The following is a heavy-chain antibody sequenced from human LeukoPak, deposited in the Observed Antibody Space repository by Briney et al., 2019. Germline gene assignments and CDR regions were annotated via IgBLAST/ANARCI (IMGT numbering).Heavy chain of an antibody. CDR1: GFIFSDYY. CDR3: ARDEAYYYVSSGYDY. D-gene: IGHD3-22*01. Sequence: PGGSLRLSCAASGFIFSDYYMSWIRQAPGKGLEWVSYISSSGSTIYYADSVKGRFTISRDNAKNSLYLQMNSLRAEDTAVYYCARDEAYYYVSSGYDYWGQGTLVTVSS. J-gene: IGHJ4*02. V-gene: IGHV3-11*01. CDR2: ISSSGSTI.